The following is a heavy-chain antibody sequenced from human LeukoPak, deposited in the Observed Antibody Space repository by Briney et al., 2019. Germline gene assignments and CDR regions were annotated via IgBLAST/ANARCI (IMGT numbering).Heavy chain of an antibody. D-gene: IGHD5-12*01. CDR1: GFTFSSYA. V-gene: IGHV3-23*01. J-gene: IGHJ4*02. CDR2: ISGSGDST. Sequence: GGSLRLSCAASGFTFSSYAMSWVRQAPGKGLEWVSAISGSGDSTYYADSVKGRFTISRDNSKDTLYLQMNSLRAEDMAVYYCARSGRSGGGYGDYWGQGTLVTVSS. CDR3: ARSGRSGGGYGDY.